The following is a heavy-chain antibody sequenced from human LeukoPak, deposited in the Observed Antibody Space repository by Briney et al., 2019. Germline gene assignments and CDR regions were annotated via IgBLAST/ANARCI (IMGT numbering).Heavy chain of an antibody. V-gene: IGHV3-48*03. CDR2: ITSSGSTM. J-gene: IGHJ4*02. CDR3: ATLRPRQQLVVDH. Sequence: GGSLRLSCAGSGFTFSSYEMHWVRQAPGKGLEWVSYITSSGSTMYYADSVKGRFTISRDNAKDSLYLQMSSLRAEDTTVYYCATLRPRQQLVVDHWGQGTLVTVSS. D-gene: IGHD6-13*01. CDR1: GFTFSSYE.